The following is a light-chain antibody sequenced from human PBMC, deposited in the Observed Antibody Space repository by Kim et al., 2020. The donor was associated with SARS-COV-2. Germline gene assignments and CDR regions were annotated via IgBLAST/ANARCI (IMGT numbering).Light chain of an antibody. CDR1: QSVDSW. CDR2: QAS. CDR3: KQYETYWR. J-gene: IGKJ1*01. V-gene: IGKV1-5*03. Sequence: DIQMTQSPSTLSAFVGNRVTITCRASQSVDSWLAWYQQKPGKAHKLLIYQASKLASGVPSRFSGSGSGTDFTLTISNLQPDDSAIYYCKQYETYWRFGPGTKVDIK.